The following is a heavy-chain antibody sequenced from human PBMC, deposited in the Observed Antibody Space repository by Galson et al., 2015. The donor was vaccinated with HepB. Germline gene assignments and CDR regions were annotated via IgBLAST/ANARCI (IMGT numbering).Heavy chain of an antibody. V-gene: IGHV6-1*01. CDR2: TYYRSKWNH. CDR3: ASKNDYGDYGYYFDY. CDR1: GDSVSTNSAA. Sequence: CAISGDSVSTNSAAWNWIRQSPSRGLEWLGRTYYRSKWNHDYAVSVKSRITINPDTSKNQFSLKLSSVTAADTAVYYCASKNDYGDYGYYFDYWGQGTLVTVSS. D-gene: IGHD4-17*01. J-gene: IGHJ4*02.